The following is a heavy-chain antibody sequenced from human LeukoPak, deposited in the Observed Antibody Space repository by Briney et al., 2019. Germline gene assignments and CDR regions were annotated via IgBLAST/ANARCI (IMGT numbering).Heavy chain of an antibody. Sequence: PGRSLRLSCAASGFTFSSYGFHWVRQAPGKGLEWVAVIWYDGSKKYYADSVKGRFTISRDNSKNTLYLQMNSLRAEDTAVYYCAKDRYYGSGSSLGEPNWGQGTLVTVSS. CDR1: GFTFSSYG. CDR3: AKDRYYGSGSSLGEPN. V-gene: IGHV3-33*06. D-gene: IGHD3-10*01. J-gene: IGHJ4*02. CDR2: IWYDGSKK.